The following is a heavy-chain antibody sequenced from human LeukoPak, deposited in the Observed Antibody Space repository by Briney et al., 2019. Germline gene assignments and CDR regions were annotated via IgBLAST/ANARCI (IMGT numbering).Heavy chain of an antibody. Sequence: ASVKVSCKASGYTFTGYYTHWVRQAPGQGLEWMGWINPNSGGTNYAQKFQGRVTMTRDTSISTAYMELSRLRSDDTAVYYCARDLDSSSWNYYYYMDVWGKGTTVTVSS. V-gene: IGHV1-2*02. J-gene: IGHJ6*03. CDR1: GYTFTGYY. D-gene: IGHD6-13*01. CDR3: ARDLDSSSWNYYYYMDV. CDR2: INPNSGGT.